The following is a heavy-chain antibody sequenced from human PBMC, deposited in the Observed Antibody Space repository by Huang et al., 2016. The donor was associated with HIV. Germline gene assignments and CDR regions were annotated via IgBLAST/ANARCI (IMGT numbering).Heavy chain of an antibody. V-gene: IGHV3-49*03. Sequence: EVNMVESGGGSVQPGRSLRLSCLTSGFPFRDYAITWFRQAPGKGLEWVGLISSKVDGGTVQYAASVKGRFIISRDDSRNIAYLEMNSPKTDDTGTYYCSTDGEPYYFEYWGRGTRVTVAS. CDR1: GFPFRDYA. CDR2: ISSKVDGGTV. CDR3: STDGEPYYFEY. J-gene: IGHJ4*02.